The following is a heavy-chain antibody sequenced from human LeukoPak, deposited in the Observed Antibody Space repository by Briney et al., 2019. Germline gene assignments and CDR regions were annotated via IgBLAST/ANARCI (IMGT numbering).Heavy chain of an antibody. CDR2: INPNSSGT. Sequence: ASVKVSCKTSGYSFTDYYMHWVRQAPGQGLEWMGWINPNSSGTSSAQKSQGRVTMTRDTSITTVYMEVSWLTSDDTAIYYCARADRLDGGPYLIGPWGQGTLVTVSS. CDR3: ARADRLDGGPYLIGP. D-gene: IGHD2-21*01. V-gene: IGHV1-2*02. J-gene: IGHJ5*02. CDR1: GYSFTDYY.